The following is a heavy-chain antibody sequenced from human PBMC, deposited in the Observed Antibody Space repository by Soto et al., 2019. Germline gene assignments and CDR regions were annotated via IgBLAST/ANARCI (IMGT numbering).Heavy chain of an antibody. CDR1: GYTFTSYG. Sequence: ASVKVSCKASGYTFTSYGISWVRQAPGQGLEWMGWISAYNGNTNYAQKLQGRVTMTTDTSTSTAYMELGSLRSDDTAVYYCAREEASAAARDYYYYYYGMDVWGQGTTVTVSS. V-gene: IGHV1-18*04. CDR3: AREEASAAARDYYYYYYGMDV. J-gene: IGHJ6*02. CDR2: ISAYNGNT. D-gene: IGHD2-15*01.